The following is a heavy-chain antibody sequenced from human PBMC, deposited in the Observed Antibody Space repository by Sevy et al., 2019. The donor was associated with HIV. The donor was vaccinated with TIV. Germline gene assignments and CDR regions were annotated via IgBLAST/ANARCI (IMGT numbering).Heavy chain of an antibody. CDR2: INGYGGST. CDR3: AKDLIVEVGEAFDI. Sequence: GGSPRLSCAASGFTFSSYAMSWVRQAPGKGLEWVSAINGYGGSTYYAESVKGRFSISRDNSKNTLYLQMNSLRAEDTAVYYCAKDLIVEVGEAFDIWGQGTMVTVSS. J-gene: IGHJ3*02. D-gene: IGHD3-22*01. CDR1: GFTFSSYA. V-gene: IGHV3-23*01.